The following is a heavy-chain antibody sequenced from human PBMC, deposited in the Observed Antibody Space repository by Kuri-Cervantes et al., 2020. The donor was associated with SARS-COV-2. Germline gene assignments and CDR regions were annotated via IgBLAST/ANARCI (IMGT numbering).Heavy chain of an antibody. J-gene: IGHJ3*01. CDR2: ISSSSSYI. CDR1: GFTFSNAW. V-gene: IGHV3-21*01. CDR3: ARAFSPAYTSSDSDAFDF. D-gene: IGHD3-16*01. Sequence: GGSLRLSCVVSGFTFSNAWMSWVRQAPGKGLEWASSISSSSSYIYYADSVRGRFTTSRDNAKTSLYLQMNSLKADDTAVYYCARAFSPAYTSSDSDAFDFWGRGTMVTVSS.